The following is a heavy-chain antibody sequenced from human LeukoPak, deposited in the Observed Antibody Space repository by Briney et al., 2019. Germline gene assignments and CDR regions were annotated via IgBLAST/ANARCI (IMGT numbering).Heavy chain of an antibody. V-gene: IGHV1-24*01. CDR2: FDPEDGET. J-gene: IGHJ4*02. CDR1: GYTLTELS. CDR3: ASLRGSYFDY. D-gene: IGHD1-26*01. Sequence: ASVKVSCKVSGYTLTELSMHWVRQAPGKGLEWMGGFDPEDGETIYAQKFQGRVTMTGDTSTSTVYMELSSLRSEDTAVYYCASLRGSYFDYWGQGTLVTVSS.